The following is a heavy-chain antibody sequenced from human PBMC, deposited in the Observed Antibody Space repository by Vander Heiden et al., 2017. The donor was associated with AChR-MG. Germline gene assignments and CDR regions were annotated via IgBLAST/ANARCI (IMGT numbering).Heavy chain of an antibody. J-gene: IGHJ4*02. CDR3: ARGAMVRGVRTYDY. Sequence: QVQLQESGPGLVKPSETLSPTCTVPRGSISSYYWSWIRQPPGKGLEWIGYIYYSGSTNYNPSLKSRVTISVDTSKNQFSLKLSSVTAADTAVYYCARGAMVRGVRTYDYWGQGTLVTVSS. D-gene: IGHD3-10*01. CDR2: IYYSGST. V-gene: IGHV4-59*01. CDR1: RGSISSYY.